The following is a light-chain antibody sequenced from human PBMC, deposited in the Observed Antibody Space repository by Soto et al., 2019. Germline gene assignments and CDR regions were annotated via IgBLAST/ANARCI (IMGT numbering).Light chain of an antibody. Sequence: EMVLTQSPGTLSLSPGERATLSCRASQSVCASYLAWYQQKPGQAPRLLINGASSRATGIPDRFSGSGSGTDFTLTISRLEPEDFAVYYCQQYGSSSWTFGQGTKVEIK. CDR3: QQYGSSSWT. CDR1: QSVCASY. J-gene: IGKJ1*01. V-gene: IGKV3-20*01. CDR2: GAS.